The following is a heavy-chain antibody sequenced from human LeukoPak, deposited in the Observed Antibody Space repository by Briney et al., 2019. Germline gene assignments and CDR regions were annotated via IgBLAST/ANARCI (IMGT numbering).Heavy chain of an antibody. CDR1: GFTFSSYS. J-gene: IGHJ4*02. V-gene: IGHV3-48*01. CDR3: AKCSGDYYYGSGSHRYYFDY. D-gene: IGHD3-10*01. CDR2: ISSSSATI. Sequence: PGGSLRLSCAASGFTFSSYSMNWVRQAPGKGLEWVSSISSSSATIHYADSVKGRFTISRDNAKNSLFLQMNSLRAEDTAVYYCAKCSGDYYYGSGSHRYYFDYWGQGTLVTVSS.